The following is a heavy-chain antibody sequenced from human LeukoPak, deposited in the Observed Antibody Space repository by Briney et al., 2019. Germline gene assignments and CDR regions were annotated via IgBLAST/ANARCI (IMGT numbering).Heavy chain of an antibody. J-gene: IGHJ4*02. CDR1: VGPISSYY. CDR2: IYTSGST. V-gene: IGHV4-4*07. Sequence: ASETLSLTCTVSVGPISSYYWSWIRQPAGKGVEWIGRIYTSGSTNYNPSLKSRVTISVDNSKNQFSLKLSSVTAADTAVYYCAITTVNHLGSDYWGQGTMVTVSS. CDR3: AITTVNHLGSDY. D-gene: IGHD4-17*01.